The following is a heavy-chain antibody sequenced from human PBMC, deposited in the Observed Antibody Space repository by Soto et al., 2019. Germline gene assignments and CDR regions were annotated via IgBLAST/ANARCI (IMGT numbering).Heavy chain of an antibody. CDR1: GGSICSYY. CDR3: ARGYCSGGSCYSRVVDS. D-gene: IGHD2-15*01. J-gene: IGHJ4*02. Sequence: QVQLQESGPGLVKPSETLSLTCTVSGGSICSYYWSWIRQPPGKGLEWIGYIYYSGSTNYNPSLKSRVTISVDTSKNQFSLKLTSVTAADTAVYYCARGYCSGGSCYSRVVDSWGQGTLVTVSS. V-gene: IGHV4-59*01. CDR2: IYYSGST.